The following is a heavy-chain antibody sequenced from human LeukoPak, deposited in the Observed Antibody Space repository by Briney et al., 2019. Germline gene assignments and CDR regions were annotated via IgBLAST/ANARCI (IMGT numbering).Heavy chain of an antibody. CDR1: GYTFTSYY. CDR2: INPSGGST. CDR3: ARNGEMATLYY. D-gene: IGHD5-24*01. Sequence: ASVKVSCKASGYTFTSYYMHWVRQAPGQGLEWMGIINPSGGSTSYAQKFQGRVTMTRDTTTSTVYMELRSLRSGDTAVYYCARNGEMATLYYWGQGTLVTVSS. J-gene: IGHJ4*02. V-gene: IGHV1-46*01.